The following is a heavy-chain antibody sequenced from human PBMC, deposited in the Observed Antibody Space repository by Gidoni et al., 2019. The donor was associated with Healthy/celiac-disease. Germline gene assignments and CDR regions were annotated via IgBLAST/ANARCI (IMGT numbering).Heavy chain of an antibody. CDR3: ARDPPYYYDSSGYYYGYFDY. V-gene: IGHV3-33*01. Sequence: QVQLVESGGGVVQPGMSLRLSCAASGFTFISSGMHWVRQAPGKGLEWVAVIWYDGSNKYYADSVKGRFTISRDNSKNTLYLQMNSLRAEDTAVYYCARDPPYYYDSSGYYYGYFDYWGQGTLVTVSS. CDR1: GFTFISSG. D-gene: IGHD3-22*01. CDR2: IWYDGSNK. J-gene: IGHJ4*02.